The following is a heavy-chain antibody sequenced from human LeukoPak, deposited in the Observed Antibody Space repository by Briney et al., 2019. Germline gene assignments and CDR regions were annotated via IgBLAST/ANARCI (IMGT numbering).Heavy chain of an antibody. Sequence: SETLSLTCTVSGGSISSYYWSWIRQPPGKGLEWIGYMFYSGSTNYNPSLKSRVNISVDTSKNHFSLKLSSVTAADTAVYYCARGGVYSGSFLLYFDYWGQGTLVTVSS. V-gene: IGHV4-59*01. D-gene: IGHD1-26*01. CDR2: MFYSGST. CDR3: ARGGVYSGSFLLYFDY. J-gene: IGHJ4*02. CDR1: GGSISSYY.